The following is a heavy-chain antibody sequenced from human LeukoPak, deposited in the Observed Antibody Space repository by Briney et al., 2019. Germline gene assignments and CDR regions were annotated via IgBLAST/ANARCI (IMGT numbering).Heavy chain of an antibody. CDR3: ASRVYYYGSSGYYLFDY. CDR2: INHSGST. V-gene: IGHV4-34*01. J-gene: IGHJ4*02. D-gene: IGHD3-22*01. Sequence: SETLSLTCAVYGGSFSGYYWSWIRQPPGKGLEWIGEINHSGSTNYNPSLKSRVTISVDTSKNQFSLKLSSVTAADTAVYYCASRVYYYGSSGYYLFDYWGQGTLVTVSS. CDR1: GGSFSGYY.